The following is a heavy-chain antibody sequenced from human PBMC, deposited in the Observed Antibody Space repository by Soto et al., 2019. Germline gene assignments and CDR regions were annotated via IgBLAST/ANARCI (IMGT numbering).Heavy chain of an antibody. CDR2: SNAGNGNT. J-gene: IGHJ6*02. Sequence: QVQLVQSGAEVKKPGASVKVSCKASGYTFTSYAMHWVRQAPGQRLEWMGWSNAGNGNTKYAQEFQGRVTITRDTSANTAYMELSSLRSDDMAVYYCAREGGHYGMDVWGQGTTVTVSS. CDR3: AREGGHYGMDV. D-gene: IGHD3-16*01. CDR1: GYTFTSYA. V-gene: IGHV1-3*02.